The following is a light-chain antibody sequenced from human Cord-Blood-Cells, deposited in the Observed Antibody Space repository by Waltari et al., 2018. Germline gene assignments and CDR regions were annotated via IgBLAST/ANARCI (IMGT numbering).Light chain of an antibody. J-gene: IGKJ2*01. CDR1: QSVSRSY. V-gene: IGKV3-20*01. CDR2: GAS. CDR3: QQYGSSPYT. Sequence: EFGLTHSPAPLFFSPGERAPLPSGASQSVSRSYLAWYQQKPGRAPGLLIYGASSRATGIPDRFSGSGSGTDFTLTISRLEPEDFAVYYCQQYGSSPYTFGQGTKLEIK.